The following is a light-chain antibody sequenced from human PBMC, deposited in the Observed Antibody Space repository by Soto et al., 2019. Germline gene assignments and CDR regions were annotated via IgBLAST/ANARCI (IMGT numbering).Light chain of an antibody. Sequence: IQMTQSPSSLSASVGDRVTITWRASQGISNYLAWYQQKPGKVPKLLIYAASTLQSGVPSRFSGSGSGTIFTLTISSLQPEDVATYYCQKYNSAPLTFGGGTKVDIK. CDR2: AAS. CDR3: QKYNSAPLT. V-gene: IGKV1-27*01. J-gene: IGKJ4*01. CDR1: QGISNY.